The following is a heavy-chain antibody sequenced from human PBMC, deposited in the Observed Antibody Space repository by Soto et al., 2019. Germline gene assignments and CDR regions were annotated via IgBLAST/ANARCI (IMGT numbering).Heavy chain of an antibody. CDR2: IIPIFGTA. J-gene: IGHJ5*02. Sequence: GASVKVSFKASGGTFSSYAISWVRRAPGQGLEWMGGIIPIFGTANYAQKFQGRVTITADESTSTAYMELSSLRSEDTAVYYCALSIAAAGTSWFDPWGQGTLVTVSS. V-gene: IGHV1-69*13. CDR1: GGTFSSYA. CDR3: ALSIAAAGTSWFDP. D-gene: IGHD6-13*01.